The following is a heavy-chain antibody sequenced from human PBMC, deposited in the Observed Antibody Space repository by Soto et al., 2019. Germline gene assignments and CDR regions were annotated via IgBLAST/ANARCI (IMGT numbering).Heavy chain of an antibody. V-gene: IGHV3-15*01. CDR3: PTDKGYCSGGSFYSLGFDP. D-gene: IGHD2-15*01. Sequence: EVQLVESGGCLVKPGGSLSLSCAASGFTLTNAWMSWVRQAPGKGLEWVGRIRSKTDGWTTDYAAPMKGRFTISRDDTKIPLYLQMNSLKTENTAVYYCPTDKGYCSGGSFYSLGFDPWGQGTLVTVS. CDR1: GFTLTNAW. J-gene: IGHJ5*02. CDR2: IRSKTDGWTT.